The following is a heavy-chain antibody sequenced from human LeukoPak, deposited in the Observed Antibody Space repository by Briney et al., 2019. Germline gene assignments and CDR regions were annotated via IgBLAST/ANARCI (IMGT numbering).Heavy chain of an antibody. CDR2: INPSGGST. V-gene: IGHV1-46*03. D-gene: IGHD3-10*01. CDR3: ARDPQTDIYYMGEAFDI. Sequence: ASVKVSCKASGYTFTSYYMHWVRQAPGQGLEWMGIINPSGGSTSYAQKFQGRVTMTRDTSTSTVYMELGSLRSEDTAVYYCARDPQTDIYYMGEAFDIWGQGTMVTVSS. CDR1: GYTFTSYY. J-gene: IGHJ3*02.